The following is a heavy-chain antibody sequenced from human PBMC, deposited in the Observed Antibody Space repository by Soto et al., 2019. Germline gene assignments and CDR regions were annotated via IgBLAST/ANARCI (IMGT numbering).Heavy chain of an antibody. V-gene: IGHV4-34*01. CDR2: INHSGST. J-gene: IGHJ4*02. CDR1: GGSFSGYY. D-gene: IGHD2-8*01. CDR3: ARDPYPTNGLDN. Sequence: PSETLSLTCAVYGGSFSGYYWSWIRQPPGKGLEWIGEINHSGSTNYNPSLKSRVTISVDTSKNQFSLKLSSVTAADTAVYYCARDPYPTNGLDNWGQGTLVT.